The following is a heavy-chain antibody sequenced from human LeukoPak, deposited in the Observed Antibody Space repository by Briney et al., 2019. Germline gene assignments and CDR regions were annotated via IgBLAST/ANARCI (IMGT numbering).Heavy chain of an antibody. CDR2: IKQDGSGI. Sequence: GGSLRLSCAASGFTFSSYWMSWVRQPPGKGLEWVANIKQDGSGIYYVDSVKGRFTISRDNAKNSLYLQMNSLRAEDTAVYYCIVSATARGGVDYWGQGTLVTVSS. CDR3: IVSATARGGVDY. J-gene: IGHJ4*02. V-gene: IGHV3-7*01. D-gene: IGHD1-1*01. CDR1: GFTFSSYW.